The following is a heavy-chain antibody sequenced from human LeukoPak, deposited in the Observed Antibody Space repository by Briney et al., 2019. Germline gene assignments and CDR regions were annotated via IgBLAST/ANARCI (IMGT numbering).Heavy chain of an antibody. D-gene: IGHD3-16*01. Sequence: SETLSLTCTVSGYSISSGHYWGWIRQPPGKGLEWIGSFYHSGNIYYNPSLKSRVTISVDTSKNQFSLKLNSVTAADTAVYYCARDQSITFGGAGDAFDIWGQGTMATVSS. V-gene: IGHV4-38-2*02. J-gene: IGHJ3*02. CDR1: GYSISSGHY. CDR3: ARDQSITFGGAGDAFDI. CDR2: FYHSGNI.